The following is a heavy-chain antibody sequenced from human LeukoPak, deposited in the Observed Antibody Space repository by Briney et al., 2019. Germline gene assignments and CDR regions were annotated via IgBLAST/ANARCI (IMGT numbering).Heavy chain of an antibody. CDR2: IYTTGST. Sequence: SETLSLTCTVSGGSISSYYWSWIRQPAGKGLEWIGRIYTTGSTNYNPSLKSRVTMSVDTSKNQFSLKLSSVTAADTAVYYCAREGDYYDSSGPRLPPGGLDYWGQGTLVTVSS. CDR1: GGSISSYY. CDR3: AREGDYYDSSGPRLPPGGLDY. V-gene: IGHV4-4*07. D-gene: IGHD3-22*01. J-gene: IGHJ4*02.